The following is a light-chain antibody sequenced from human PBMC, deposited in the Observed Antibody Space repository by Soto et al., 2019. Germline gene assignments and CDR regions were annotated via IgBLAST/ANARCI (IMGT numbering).Light chain of an antibody. Sequence: EIVLTQSPGTLSLSPGERATLSCRASQSVSSSYLAWYLQKPGQAPRLLIYGALNRATGIPDRFSASGSGTDFTLTISRLEPEDFAMYYCQQYGSSPPYTFGQGTKLEIK. CDR2: GAL. CDR3: QQYGSSPPYT. J-gene: IGKJ2*01. V-gene: IGKV3-20*01. CDR1: QSVSSSY.